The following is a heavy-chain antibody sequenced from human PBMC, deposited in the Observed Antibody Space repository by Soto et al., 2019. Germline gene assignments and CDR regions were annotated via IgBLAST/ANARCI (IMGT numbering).Heavy chain of an antibody. V-gene: IGHV4-34*01. J-gene: IGHJ5*02. CDR3: ATRITVFGLLIPPFDP. D-gene: IGHD3-3*01. Sequence: ETLSLTCAVYGGSVNGYYWNWIRQPPGKGLEWIGEINHTGGTHCNPSLKSRVTMSVDTSKNQFSLRLSSVTAADTAIYYCATRITVFGLLIPPFDPWGQGTQVTVSS. CDR1: GGSVNGYY. CDR2: INHTGGT.